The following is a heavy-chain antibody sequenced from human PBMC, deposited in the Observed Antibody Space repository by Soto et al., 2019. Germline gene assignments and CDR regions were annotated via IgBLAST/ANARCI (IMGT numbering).Heavy chain of an antibody. Sequence: SETLSLTCTVSGGSISSGDYYWSWIRQPPGMGLEWIGYIYYSESTYYNPSLKSRVTISIDTSKNQFSLKLTSVTAADTAVYYCARPGYRIRRFDYWGQGSLVSVSS. CDR1: GGSISSGDYY. D-gene: IGHD6-13*01. J-gene: IGHJ4*02. V-gene: IGHV4-30-4*01. CDR2: IYYSEST. CDR3: ARPGYRIRRFDY.